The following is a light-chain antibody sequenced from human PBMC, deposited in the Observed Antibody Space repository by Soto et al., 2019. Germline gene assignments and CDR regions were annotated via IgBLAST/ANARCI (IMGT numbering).Light chain of an antibody. CDR1: QSLLHTNGYNY. J-gene: IGKJ4*01. Sequence: DIVMTQSPLSLPVTPGEPASISCRSSQSLLHTNGYNYLDWYLQKSGQSPQLLIYLGSNRASEVPDRFSGNGSGTDFTLKISRVEDEDVGVYYCLQTLQTPLTFGGGTKVEIK. V-gene: IGKV2-28*01. CDR2: LGS. CDR3: LQTLQTPLT.